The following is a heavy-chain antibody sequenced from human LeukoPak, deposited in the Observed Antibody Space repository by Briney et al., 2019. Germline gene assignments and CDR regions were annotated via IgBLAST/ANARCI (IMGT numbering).Heavy chain of an antibody. J-gene: IGHJ4*02. V-gene: IGHV1-18*04. CDR3: ARVSPQPIVVVIPSGDY. D-gene: IGHD3-22*01. CDR1: GYTFTGYY. CDR2: ISAYNGNT. Sequence: GASVKVSCKASGYTFTGYYIHWVRQAPGQGLEWMGWISAYNGNTNYAQKLQGRVTMTTDTSTSTAYMELRSLRSDDTAVYYCARVSPQPIVVVIPSGDYWGQGTLVTVSS.